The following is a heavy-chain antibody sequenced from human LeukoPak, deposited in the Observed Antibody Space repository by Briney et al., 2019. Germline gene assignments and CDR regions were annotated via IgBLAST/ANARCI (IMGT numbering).Heavy chain of an antibody. V-gene: IGHV5-51*01. CDR3: ARYSRSSLYYFDY. Sequence: GESLKISCKGSGYNFAGYWIAWVRQMPGKGLEWMGIIYPGDSDTRYSPSFQGRVTISADKSISTAYLQWSSLKASDTAMYYCARYSRSSLYYFDYWGQGTLVTVSS. CDR2: IYPGDSDT. D-gene: IGHD6-6*01. CDR1: GYNFAGYW. J-gene: IGHJ4*02.